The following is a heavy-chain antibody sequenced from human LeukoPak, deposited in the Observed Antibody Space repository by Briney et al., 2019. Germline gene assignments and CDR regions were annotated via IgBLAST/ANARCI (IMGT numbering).Heavy chain of an antibody. CDR1: GFTFSSQS. CDR2: ISSRSNYI. Sequence: GGCLRLSCAPSGFTFSSQSMNWVRPAPGEGRGWVSSISSRSNYIYYGSSVKGRFTISRDNAKNSLYLQMNSLRAEDTAVYYCARDHYGDYSSPFDYWGQGTLVTASS. CDR3: ARDHYGDYSSPFDY. J-gene: IGHJ4*02. V-gene: IGHV3-21*01. D-gene: IGHD4-17*01.